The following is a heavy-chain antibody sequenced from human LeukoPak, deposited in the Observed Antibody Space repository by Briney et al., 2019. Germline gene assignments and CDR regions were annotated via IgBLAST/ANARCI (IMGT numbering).Heavy chain of an antibody. D-gene: IGHD2-2*01. CDR2: IYYSGST. J-gene: IGHJ5*02. CDR3: ARQTVDIVVVPAVIWFDP. Sequence: SQTLSLTCTVSGGSISSGGYYWSWIRQHPGKGLEWIGYIYYSGSTYYNPSLKSRVTISVDTSKNQFSLKLSSVTAADTAVYYCARQTVDIVVVPAVIWFDPWGQGTLVTVSS. CDR1: GGSISSGGYY. V-gene: IGHV4-31*03.